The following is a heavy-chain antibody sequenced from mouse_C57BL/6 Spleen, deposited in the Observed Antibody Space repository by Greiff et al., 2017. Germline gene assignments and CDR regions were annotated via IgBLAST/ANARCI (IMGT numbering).Heavy chain of an antibody. Sequence: QVQLQQPGAELVKPGASVKMSCKASGYTFTSYWLTWVKQRPGQGLEWIGDIYPGSGSTNYNEKFKSKATLTVDTSSSTAYMQRSSRTAEDSAVYYCARAAVVATDDYWGQGTTLTVSS. CDR1: GYTFTSYW. CDR2: IYPGSGST. V-gene: IGHV1-55*01. D-gene: IGHD1-1*01. J-gene: IGHJ2*01. CDR3: ARAAVVATDDY.